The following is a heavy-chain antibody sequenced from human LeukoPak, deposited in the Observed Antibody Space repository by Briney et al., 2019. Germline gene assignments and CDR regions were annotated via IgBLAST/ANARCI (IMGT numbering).Heavy chain of an antibody. Sequence: GGSLRLSCAASGFTFSSYNMNWVRQAPGKGLEWVAYISMSSISIYYEESVKGRFTISRDNAKNSLYLQMNSLRDEDTAVYYCARGGLVGGWYAGDYWGQGTLVTVSS. D-gene: IGHD6-19*01. CDR1: GFTFSSYN. CDR3: ARGGLVGGWYAGDY. CDR2: ISMSSISI. V-gene: IGHV3-48*02. J-gene: IGHJ4*02.